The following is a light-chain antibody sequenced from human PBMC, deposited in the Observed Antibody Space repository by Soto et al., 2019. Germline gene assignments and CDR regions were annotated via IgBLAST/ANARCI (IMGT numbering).Light chain of an antibody. CDR1: SSDVCGYNY. J-gene: IGLJ3*02. Sequence: QSALTQPASVSGSPGQSITISCTGTSSDVCGYNYVSWYQQHPGKAPKLMIYEVSNRPSGVSNRFSGSKSGNTASLTISGRQAEDEADYYCSSYTSSSTLVFGGGTKLTVL. CDR3: SSYTSSSTLV. V-gene: IGLV2-14*01. CDR2: EVS.